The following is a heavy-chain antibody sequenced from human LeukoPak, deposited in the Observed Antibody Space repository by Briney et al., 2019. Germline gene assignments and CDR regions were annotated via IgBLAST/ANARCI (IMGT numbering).Heavy chain of an antibody. Sequence: GGSLRLSXAASGFIVSSNYMSWVRQAPGKGLEWVSVIYSGGSTYYADSVKGRFTISRDNSKNTLYLQMSSLRAEDTAVYYCAREGMTTVTNWGQGTLVTVSS. CDR3: AREGMTTVTN. CDR2: IYSGGST. V-gene: IGHV3-53*01. J-gene: IGHJ4*02. CDR1: GFIVSSNY. D-gene: IGHD4-17*01.